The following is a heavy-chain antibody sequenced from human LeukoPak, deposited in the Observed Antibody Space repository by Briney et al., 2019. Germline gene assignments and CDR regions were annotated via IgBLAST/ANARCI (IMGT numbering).Heavy chain of an antibody. V-gene: IGHV1-46*01. J-gene: IGHJ4*02. Sequence: ASVKVSCKASGHTFPSYFMHWVRQAPGQGLEWMGIINPSGGSTSYAQKFQGRVTMTRDTSTSTVYMELSSLRSEDTAVYYCARDDTAMVPGFVGYWGQGTLVTVSS. CDR1: GHTFPSYF. CDR2: INPSGGST. CDR3: ARDDTAMVPGFVGY. D-gene: IGHD5-18*01.